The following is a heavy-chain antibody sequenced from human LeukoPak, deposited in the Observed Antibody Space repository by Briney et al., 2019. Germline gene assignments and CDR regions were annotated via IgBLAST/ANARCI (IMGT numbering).Heavy chain of an antibody. J-gene: IGHJ5*02. Sequence: ASVTVSYMPSGYTFTGYYMHWVRQAPGQGVEGMGWINPNNGGTNTAQKFQGRVTMTWDTSINPAYMELSRLTSDDTAVYYCAKLGRQDTFMAWGQGTLVTVSS. CDR3: AKLGRQDTFMA. CDR1: GYTFTGYY. D-gene: IGHD5-18*01. CDR2: INPNNGGT. V-gene: IGHV1-2*02.